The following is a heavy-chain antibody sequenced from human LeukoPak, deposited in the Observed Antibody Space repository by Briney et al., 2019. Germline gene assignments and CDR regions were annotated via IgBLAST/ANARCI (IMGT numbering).Heavy chain of an antibody. J-gene: IGHJ4*02. D-gene: IGHD2-2*01. V-gene: IGHV3-30*09. Sequence: GSLRLSCAASGFTFSTYAMHWVRQAPGKGLEWVAVIAFDGSNKYYAESVKGRFAISRDNSKNTMYLQMNSLRLEDTAVYYCASGSSKYQLLAFDSWGQGTVVTVSS. CDR1: GFTFSTYA. CDR2: IAFDGSNK. CDR3: ASGSSKYQLLAFDS.